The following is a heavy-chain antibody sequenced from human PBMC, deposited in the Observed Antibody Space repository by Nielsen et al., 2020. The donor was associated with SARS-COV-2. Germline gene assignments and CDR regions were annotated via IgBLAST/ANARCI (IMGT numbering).Heavy chain of an antibody. CDR2: VAYDGNTK. CDR3: AKERDDSAYYVTADF. D-gene: IGHD2-21*01. V-gene: IGHV3-30*18. J-gene: IGHJ4*02. CDR1: GFPFSGHG. Sequence: GESLKISCAASGFPFSGHGMHWVRQAPGKGLEWVAVVAYDGNTKYYADSVKGRFTISRDNSKNTVYLQMNSLRAEDTAVYFCAKERDDSAYYVTADFRGQGTLVTVSS.